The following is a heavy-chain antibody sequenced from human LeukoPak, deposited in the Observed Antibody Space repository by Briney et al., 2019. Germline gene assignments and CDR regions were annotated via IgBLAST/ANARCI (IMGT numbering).Heavy chain of an antibody. Sequence: GGSLRLSCAASGFTFSSYWMSWVRQAPGKGLEWVANIKQDGSEKYYVDSVKGQFTISRDNAKNSLYLQMNSLRAEDTAVYYCARDGGIFGVVIGAFDIWGQGTMVTVSS. CDR3: ARDGGIFGVVIGAFDI. D-gene: IGHD3-3*01. CDR2: IKQDGSEK. CDR1: GFTFSSYW. J-gene: IGHJ3*02. V-gene: IGHV3-7*01.